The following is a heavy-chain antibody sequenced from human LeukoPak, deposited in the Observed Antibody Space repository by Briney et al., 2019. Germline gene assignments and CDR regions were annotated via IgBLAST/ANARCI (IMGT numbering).Heavy chain of an antibody. CDR1: GGSISSYY. CDR2: IYYSGST. CDR3: AREDYGDYVAAFDI. J-gene: IGHJ3*02. D-gene: IGHD4-17*01. V-gene: IGHV4-59*01. Sequence: SETLSLTCTVSGGSISSYYWSWIRQPPGKGLEWIGYIYYSGSTNYNPSLKGRVTISVDTSKNQFSLKLSSVTAADTAVYYCAREDYGDYVAAFDIWGQGTMVTVSS.